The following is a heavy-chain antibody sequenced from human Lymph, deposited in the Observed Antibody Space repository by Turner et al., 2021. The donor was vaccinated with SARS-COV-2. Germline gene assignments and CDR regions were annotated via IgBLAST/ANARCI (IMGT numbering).Heavy chain of an antibody. CDR2: ISGSGART. CDR3: AKSPLGEDYFDY. J-gene: IGHJ4*02. Sequence: EVQLLESGGDLVQPGGSLRLSWAASGFTFSNYAMGWVRQAPGKGLEWVSDISGSGARTYYADSVKGRFTISRDNSKNTLFLQMNSLRADDTAIYYCAKSPLGEDYFDYWGQGTLVTVSS. V-gene: IGHV3-23*01. CDR1: GFTFSNYA. D-gene: IGHD3-16*01.